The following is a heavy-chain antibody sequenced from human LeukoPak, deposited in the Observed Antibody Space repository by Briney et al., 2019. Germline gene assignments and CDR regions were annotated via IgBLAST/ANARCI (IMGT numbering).Heavy chain of an antibody. CDR1: GYIFTSYW. Sequence: GESLKISCKGSGYIFTSYWIGWVRQMPGKGLEWMGIIYPGDSDTRYSPSFQGQVTISADKSISTAYLQWSSLKASDTAMYYCARHGDYGDYGANWFDPWGQGTLVTVSS. J-gene: IGHJ5*02. CDR2: IYPGDSDT. V-gene: IGHV5-51*01. CDR3: ARHGDYGDYGANWFDP. D-gene: IGHD4-17*01.